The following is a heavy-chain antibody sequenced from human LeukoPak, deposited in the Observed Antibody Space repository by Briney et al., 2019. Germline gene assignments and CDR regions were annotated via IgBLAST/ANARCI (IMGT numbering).Heavy chain of an antibody. CDR1: EFTFSTYA. CDR2: ISGSGGST. Sequence: GGSLRLSCAASEFTFSTYAMNWVRQAPGKGLEWVSAISGSGGSTYYADSVKGRFTISRDNSKNTLYLQMNSLRAEDTAVYYCAKVAGYSYVGVYYFDYWGQGTLVTVSS. V-gene: IGHV3-23*01. J-gene: IGHJ4*02. CDR3: AKVAGYSYVGVYYFDY. D-gene: IGHD5-18*01.